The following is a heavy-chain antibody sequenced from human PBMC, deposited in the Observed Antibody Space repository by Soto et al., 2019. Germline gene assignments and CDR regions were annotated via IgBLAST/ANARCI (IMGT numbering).Heavy chain of an antibody. D-gene: IGHD2-8*01. V-gene: IGHV1-3*04. J-gene: IGHJ6*02. Sequence: ASVKVSCKASGYTFSSYGMHWLRQAPGQRLEWMGWINTGNGITKYSQNFQGRVSITRDTPATTVYMELSSLRSEDTAVYYCARCRILSYLMDVWGQGTMVTVSS. CDR2: INTGNGIT. CDR3: ARCRILSYLMDV. CDR1: GYTFSSYG.